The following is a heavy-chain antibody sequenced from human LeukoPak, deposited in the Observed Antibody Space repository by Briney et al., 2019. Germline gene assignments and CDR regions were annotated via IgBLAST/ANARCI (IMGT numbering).Heavy chain of an antibody. CDR1: GYTFINFA. CDR3: ARDPGSQRVNRLARRGDY. D-gene: IGHD1-14*01. J-gene: IGHJ4*02. V-gene: IGHV7-4-1*02. Sequence: ASVTVSCKASGYTFINFAMNWVRQAPGQGLEWMGWIDTNTGIPTYAQGFTGRFVFSLDTSVSTVYLQITSLQAEDAAVYYCARDPGSQRVNRLARRGDYWGQGTLVTVSS. CDR2: IDTNTGIP.